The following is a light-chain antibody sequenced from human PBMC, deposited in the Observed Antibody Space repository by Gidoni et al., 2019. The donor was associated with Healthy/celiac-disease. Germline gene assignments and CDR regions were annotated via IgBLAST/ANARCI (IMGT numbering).Light chain of an antibody. V-gene: IGLV3-21*04. J-gene: IGLJ2*01. CDR1: NIGSKS. CDR2: YDS. Sequence: SSVLTQPPSVSVAPGKTARITCGGNNIGSKSVHWYQQKSGQAPVLVIYYDSDRPSGIPERFSGSNSGNTATLTISRVEAGDEADYYCQVWDSSSDHVVFGGGTKLTVL. CDR3: QVWDSSSDHVV.